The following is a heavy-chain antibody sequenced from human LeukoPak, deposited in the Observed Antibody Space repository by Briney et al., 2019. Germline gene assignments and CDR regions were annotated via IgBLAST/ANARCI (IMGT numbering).Heavy chain of an antibody. J-gene: IGHJ4*02. D-gene: IGHD2/OR15-2a*01. CDR1: GFTFSNYW. V-gene: IGHV3-7*01. CDR3: AGGAGFLIDY. Sequence: GGSLRLSCAASGFTFSNYWMNWVRQAPGKGPEWVAIIKKDGSERYYVDSVKGRFTISRDNAKNSLYLQMNSLRADDTAVYFCAGGAGFLIDYWGQGALVTVSS. CDR2: IKKDGSER.